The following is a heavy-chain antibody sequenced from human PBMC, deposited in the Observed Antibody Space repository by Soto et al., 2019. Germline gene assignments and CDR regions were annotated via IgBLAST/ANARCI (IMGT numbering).Heavy chain of an antibody. J-gene: IGHJ4*02. Sequence: PGGSLRLSCAASRFTFSSYWMHWVRQAPGKGLVWVSRINSDGSSTSYADSVKGRLTISRDNAKNTLYLQMNSLRAEDTAVYYCARAAQSDSSGYYDDFDYWGQGTLVTVSS. CDR2: INSDGSST. D-gene: IGHD3-22*01. V-gene: IGHV3-74*01. CDR3: ARAAQSDSSGYYDDFDY. CDR1: RFTFSSYW.